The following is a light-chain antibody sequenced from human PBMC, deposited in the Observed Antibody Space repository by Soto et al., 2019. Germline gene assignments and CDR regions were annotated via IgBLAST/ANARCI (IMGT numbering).Light chain of an antibody. CDR3: VLYMGSGIGV. V-gene: IGLV8-61*01. CDR2: STN. Sequence: QTVVTQEPSFSVSPGGTVTLTCGLSSGSVSISYYPSWYQQTPGQAPRTLIYSTNTRSSGVPDRFSGSIVGNKAALTITGAQADDESDYYCVLYMGSGIGVFGGGTKLTVL. CDR1: SGSVSISYY. J-gene: IGLJ3*02.